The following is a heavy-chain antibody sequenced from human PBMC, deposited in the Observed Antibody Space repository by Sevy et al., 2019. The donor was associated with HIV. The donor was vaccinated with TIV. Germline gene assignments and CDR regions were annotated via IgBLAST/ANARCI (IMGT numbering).Heavy chain of an antibody. V-gene: IGHV3-15*01. J-gene: IGHJ4*02. D-gene: IGHD6-19*01. CDR3: TTDLSSGSYKIY. Sequence: GGYLRLSCAASGFTFTNAWMSWVRQAPGKGLEWVGRIKSKTNGGTIDYAAPVKGRFTISRDDSKNTVFLQMNSLKIEDTAMYYCTTDLSSGSYKIYWGQGTPVTVSS. CDR1: GFTFTNAW. CDR2: IKSKTNGGTI.